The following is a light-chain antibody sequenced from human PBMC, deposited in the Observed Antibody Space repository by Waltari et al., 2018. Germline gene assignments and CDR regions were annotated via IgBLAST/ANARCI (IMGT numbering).Light chain of an antibody. CDR1: QNLLYNSDNKNY. CDR2: WAS. J-gene: IGKJ2*01. V-gene: IGKV4-1*01. Sequence: DIVMTQSPDSLAVSLGHRVTIHCRSSQNLLYNSDNKNYLAWFQQKPGQPPKLLIYWASTRESGVPDRFSGSGSGTEFTLTISSLQAADVAVYYCQQCYSTPYTFGQGTKLEIK. CDR3: QQCYSTPYT.